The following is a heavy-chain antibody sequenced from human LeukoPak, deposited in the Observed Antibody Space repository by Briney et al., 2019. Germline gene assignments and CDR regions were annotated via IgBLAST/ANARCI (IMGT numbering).Heavy chain of an antibody. Sequence: SETLSLTRTVSGGSISTYYWSWIRQPPGKGLEWLGYIYYSGSTSYNPSLKSRVTISVDTSKNQFSLKLSSVTAADTAVYYCARDRRNVVVVDAFDIWGQGTMVTVSS. V-gene: IGHV4-59*01. J-gene: IGHJ3*02. CDR1: GGSISTYY. CDR3: ARDRRNVVVVDAFDI. CDR2: IYYSGST. D-gene: IGHD2-15*01.